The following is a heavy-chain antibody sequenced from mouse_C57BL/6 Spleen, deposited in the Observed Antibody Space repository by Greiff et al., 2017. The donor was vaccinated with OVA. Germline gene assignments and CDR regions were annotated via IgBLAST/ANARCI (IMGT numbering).Heavy chain of an antibody. CDR2: IYPRSGNT. D-gene: IGHD1-1*01. J-gene: IGHJ4*01. Sequence: QVQLKESGAELARPGASVKLSCKASGYTFTSYGISWVKQRTGQGLEWIGEIYPRSGNTYYNEKFKGKATLTADKSSSTAYMELRSLTSEDSAVYFCAIYYGSSYEELDYAMDYWGQGTSVTVSS. V-gene: IGHV1-81*01. CDR3: AIYYGSSYEELDYAMDY. CDR1: GYTFTSYG.